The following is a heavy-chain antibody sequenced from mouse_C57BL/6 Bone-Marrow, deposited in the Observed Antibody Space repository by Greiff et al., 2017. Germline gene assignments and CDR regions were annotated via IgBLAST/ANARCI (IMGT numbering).Heavy chain of an antibody. CDR3: ARDRAAQAWFAY. V-gene: IGHV14-2*01. J-gene: IGHJ3*01. Sequence: VQLQQSGAELVKPGASVKLSCTASGFNIKDYYMHWVKQRTEQGLEWIGRIDPADGENKYAPKFQGKATITADTSSNTAYLQLSSLTSEDTAVYYCARDRAAQAWFAYWGQGTLVTVSA. D-gene: IGHD3-2*02. CDR2: IDPADGEN. CDR1: GFNIKDYY.